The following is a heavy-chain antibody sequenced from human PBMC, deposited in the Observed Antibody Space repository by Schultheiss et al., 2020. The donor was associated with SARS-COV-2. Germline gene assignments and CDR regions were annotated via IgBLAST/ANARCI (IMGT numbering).Heavy chain of an antibody. V-gene: IGHV3-33*08. J-gene: IGHJ4*02. Sequence: GGSLRLSCAASGFTFSNAWMSWVRQAPGKGLEWVAVIWYDGSNKYYADSVKGRFTISRDNSKNTLYLQMNSLRAEDTAVYYCARGPGGRYYDILTGVGTDYWGQGTLVTVSS. CDR2: IWYDGSNK. CDR1: GFTFSNAW. CDR3: ARGPGGRYYDILTGVGTDY. D-gene: IGHD3-9*01.